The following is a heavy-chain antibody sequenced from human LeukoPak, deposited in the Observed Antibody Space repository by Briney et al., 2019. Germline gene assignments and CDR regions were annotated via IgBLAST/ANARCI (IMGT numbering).Heavy chain of an antibody. J-gene: IGHJ4*02. CDR3: ARGRRDSYGYS. CDR2: INQDGSEK. Sequence: SGGSLRLSCAASGFTFSTYWMSWVRQAPGKGLELVATINQDGSEKYYVDSVKGRFTISRDNAKHSLYLQIDSLRAEDTAVYYCARGRRDSYGYSWGQGTLVTVSS. CDR1: GFTFSTYW. V-gene: IGHV3-7*01. D-gene: IGHD5-18*01.